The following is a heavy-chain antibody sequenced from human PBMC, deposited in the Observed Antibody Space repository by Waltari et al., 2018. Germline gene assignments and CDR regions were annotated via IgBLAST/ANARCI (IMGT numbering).Heavy chain of an antibody. V-gene: IGHV3-23*01. CDR1: GFTFRRSA. J-gene: IGHJ4*02. D-gene: IGHD1-26*01. Sequence: EVQLLESGGGLVQPGVSRRLTCAASGFTFRRSALSWVRPAPGKGLEWVSAISGSGGSTYYADSVKGRFTISIDNSKNTLYLQMNSLRAEDTAVYYCAKGPKWELLPEPYFDYWGQGTLVTVSS. CDR2: ISGSGGST. CDR3: AKGPKWELLPEPYFDY.